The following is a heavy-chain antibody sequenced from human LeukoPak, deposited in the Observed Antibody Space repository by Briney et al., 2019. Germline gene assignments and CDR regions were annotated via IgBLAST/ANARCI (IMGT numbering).Heavy chain of an antibody. CDR3: AKDGVVVVAATSDY. J-gene: IGHJ4*02. V-gene: IGHV3-23*01. D-gene: IGHD2-15*01. Sequence: GGSLRLCCAASGFTFSSYAMSWVRQAPGKGLEWVSAISGSGGSTYYADSVKGRFTISRDNSKNTLYLQMNSLRAEDTAVYYCAKDGVVVVAATSDYWGQGTLVTVSS. CDR2: ISGSGGST. CDR1: GFTFSSYA.